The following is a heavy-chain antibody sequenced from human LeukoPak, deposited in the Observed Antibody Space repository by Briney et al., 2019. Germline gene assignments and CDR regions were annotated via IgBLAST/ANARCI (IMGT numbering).Heavy chain of an antibody. CDR2: INPSGGST. CDR3: VKDRCDRATCPEV. J-gene: IGHJ4*02. D-gene: IGHD2-21*01. V-gene: IGHV1-46*01. Sequence: GASVKVSCKASGYTFTSYYMHWVRQAPGQGLEWMGIINPSGGSTSYAQKFQGRVTMTRDTSTSTVYMELSSLRSEDTALYYCVKDRCDRATCPEVWGQGTLVTVSS. CDR1: GYTFTSYY.